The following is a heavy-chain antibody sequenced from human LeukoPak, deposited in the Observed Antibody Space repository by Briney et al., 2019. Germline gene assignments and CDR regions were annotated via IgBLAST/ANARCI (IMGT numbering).Heavy chain of an antibody. Sequence: SETLSLTCAVYGGSFSGYYWSWIRQPPGKGLEWIGEINHSGSTNYNPSLKGRVTISVDTSKNQFSLKLSSVTAADTAVYYCARGGTYSSGWYNWFDPWGRGTLVTVSS. CDR1: GGSFSGYY. CDR3: ARGGTYSSGWYNWFDP. V-gene: IGHV4-34*01. D-gene: IGHD3-22*01. CDR2: INHSGST. J-gene: IGHJ5*02.